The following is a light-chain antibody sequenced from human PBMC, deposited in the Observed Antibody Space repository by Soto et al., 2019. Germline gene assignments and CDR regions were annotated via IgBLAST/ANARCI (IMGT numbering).Light chain of an antibody. CDR3: QQYSSYPT. J-gene: IGKJ1*01. CDR2: AAS. V-gene: IGKV1D-16*01. CDR1: QGISSW. Sequence: DIQMTKSPASVSASVGDRVTITCRASQGISSWLAWYQEKPGKAPKRLIYAASILQSGVPPRFSGSGSGTEYTLTISSLQSDDFATYYCQQYSSYPTFGQGTKVDIK.